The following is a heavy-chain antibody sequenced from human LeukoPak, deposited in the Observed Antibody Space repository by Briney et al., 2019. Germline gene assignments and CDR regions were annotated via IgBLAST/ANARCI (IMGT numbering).Heavy chain of an antibody. J-gene: IGHJ4*02. Sequence: ASVKVSCKASGYTFTGYYMHWVRQAPGQGLEWMGWINPNSGGTNYAQKFQGRVTMTRDTSISTAYMELSRPRSDDTAVYYCASAYCSGGSCMGDYWGQGTLVTVSS. V-gene: IGHV1-2*02. CDR3: ASAYCSGGSCMGDY. D-gene: IGHD2-15*01. CDR2: INPNSGGT. CDR1: GYTFTGYY.